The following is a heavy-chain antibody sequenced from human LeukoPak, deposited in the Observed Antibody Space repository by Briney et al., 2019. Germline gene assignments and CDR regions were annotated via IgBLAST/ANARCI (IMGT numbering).Heavy chain of an antibody. J-gene: IGHJ4*02. D-gene: IGHD4-17*01. CDR1: GVSFSTYY. Sequence: PSETLSLTCDVSGVSFSTYYWSWIRQSPEEGLEWIGEVNHSGYTNYNPSLKGRVTISVDTSKNQFSLKLSSVTAADTAVYYCARQLYGSDYWGQGTLVTVSS. CDR2: VNHSGYT. V-gene: IGHV4-34*01. CDR3: ARQLYGSDY.